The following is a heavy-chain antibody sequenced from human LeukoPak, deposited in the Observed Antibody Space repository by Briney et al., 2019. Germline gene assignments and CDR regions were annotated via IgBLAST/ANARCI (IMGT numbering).Heavy chain of an antibody. V-gene: IGHV4-59*01. CDR2: IYYSGST. Sequence: SETLSLTCAVYGGSFSGYYWSWIRQPPGKGLEWIGYIYYSGSTNYNPSLKSRVTISVDTSKNQFSLKLSSVTAADTAVYYCAKDLGYDFWSGPGDWGQGTLVTVSS. CDR1: GGSFSGYY. CDR3: AKDLGYDFWSGPGD. D-gene: IGHD3-3*01. J-gene: IGHJ4*02.